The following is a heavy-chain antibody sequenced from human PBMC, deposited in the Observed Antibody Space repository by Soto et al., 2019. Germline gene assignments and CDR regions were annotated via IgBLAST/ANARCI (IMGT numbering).Heavy chain of an antibody. D-gene: IGHD3-16*01. Sequence: SLKISCKGSGYSFTTYWIGWVRQMPGKGLEWMGIIYPGDSDIRYSPSFQGQVTISADKSITTAYLQWSSLKASDTAMYYCARQELGVGPVYWGQGTVVTVSS. CDR1: GYSFTTYW. CDR3: ARQELGVGPVY. CDR2: IYPGDSDI. V-gene: IGHV5-51*01. J-gene: IGHJ4*02.